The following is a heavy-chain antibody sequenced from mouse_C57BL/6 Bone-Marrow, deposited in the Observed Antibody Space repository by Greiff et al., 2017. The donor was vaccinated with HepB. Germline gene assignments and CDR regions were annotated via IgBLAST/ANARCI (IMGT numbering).Heavy chain of an antibody. CDR2: ISDGGSYT. CDR1: GFTFSSYA. CDR3: ARRGYGYDGYWYFDV. D-gene: IGHD2-2*01. J-gene: IGHJ1*03. Sequence: DVKLVESGGGLVKPGGSLKLSCAASGFTFSSYAMSWVRQTPEKRLEWVATISDGGSYTYYPDNVKGRFTISRDNAKNNLYLQMSHLKSEDTAMYYCARRGYGYDGYWYFDVWGTGTTVTVSS. V-gene: IGHV5-4*03.